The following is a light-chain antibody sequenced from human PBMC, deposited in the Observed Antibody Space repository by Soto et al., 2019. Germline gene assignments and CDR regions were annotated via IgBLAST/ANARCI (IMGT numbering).Light chain of an antibody. CDR2: AAS. V-gene: IGKV3-20*01. Sequence: EIILTQSPDTLSLFPGERATLSCRASQSVSSTYLACYQQKPGQAPRPLISAASSRATGTPDRFSGSGSGTDFALTISRLEPEDFAVYYCQQYGSSRWTFGQGTKVDIK. CDR1: QSVSSTY. J-gene: IGKJ1*01. CDR3: QQYGSSRWT.